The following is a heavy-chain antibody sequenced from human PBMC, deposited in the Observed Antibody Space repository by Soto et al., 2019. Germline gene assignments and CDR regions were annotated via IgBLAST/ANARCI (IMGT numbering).Heavy chain of an antibody. CDR1: GGSISSYY. CDR2: IYYSGST. J-gene: IGHJ5*02. V-gene: IGHV4-59*01. D-gene: IGHD2-2*01. Sequence: QVQLQESGPGLVKPSETLSLTCTVSGGSISSYYWSWIRQPPGKGLEWIGYIYYSGSTNPNPSLTSLVTILVDPYKNQFALLLRSVTAADTAVYLCARLSGGPAGWFDPMRQGTLVTVSS. CDR3: ARLSGGPAGWFDP.